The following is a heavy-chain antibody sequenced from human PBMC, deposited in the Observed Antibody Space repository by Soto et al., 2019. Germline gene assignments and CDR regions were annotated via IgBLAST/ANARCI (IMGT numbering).Heavy chain of an antibody. Sequence: PSETLSLTCAVSGGSFTSNNWWTWVRQPPGQGLEWIGEIYRTGSTNYNPSLKSRVTISIDKSENQFSLKVPSLTAADTAVYYCASRDPGTSVDYWGQGTLVTVCS. V-gene: IGHV4-4*02. CDR2: IYRTGST. CDR3: ASRDPGTSVDY. CDR1: GGSFTSNNW. D-gene: IGHD1-7*01. J-gene: IGHJ4*02.